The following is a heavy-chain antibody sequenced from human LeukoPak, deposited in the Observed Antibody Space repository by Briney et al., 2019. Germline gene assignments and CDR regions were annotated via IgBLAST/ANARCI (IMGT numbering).Heavy chain of an antibody. D-gene: IGHD2-15*01. J-gene: IGHJ4*02. CDR3: ARQVGYCSDGNCYFDY. CDR1: GFTFDDYG. CDR2: INWNGGST. Sequence: GGSLRLSCAASGFTFDDYGMSWVRQAPGKGLEWVSGINWNGGSTGYADSVKGRFTISRDNSKNTLYLQMNSPRAEDTAVYYCARQVGYCSDGNCYFDYWGQGTLVTVSS. V-gene: IGHV3-20*04.